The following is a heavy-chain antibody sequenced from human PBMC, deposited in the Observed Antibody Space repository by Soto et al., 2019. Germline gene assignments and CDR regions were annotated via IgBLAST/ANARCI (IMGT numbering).Heavy chain of an antibody. J-gene: IGHJ4*02. V-gene: IGHV4-30-4*01. CDR2: ILYSGTT. CDR1: GGSISSGDYY. CDR3: ARNGALDY. D-gene: IGHD2-8*01. Sequence: QVQLQESGPGLVKPSQTLSLTCTVSGGSISSGDYYWSWIRQPPGKGLEWIGYILYSGTTNYNPSLESRLTISVDTSKNQLSLKLTSVTVADTAVYYCARNGALDYWGRGTLVTVSS.